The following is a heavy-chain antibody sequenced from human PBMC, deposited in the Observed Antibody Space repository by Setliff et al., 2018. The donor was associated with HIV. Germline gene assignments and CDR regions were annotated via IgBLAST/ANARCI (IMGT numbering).Heavy chain of an antibody. CDR1: GGSISSYY. Sequence: PSETLSLTCTVSGGSISSYYWSWIRQPPGKGLEWIGYIYYSGSTNYNPSLKSRVTISVDTSKNQFSLKLNSVTAADTAVYYCARTYNSGWYIDWFDPWGQGILVTVSS. D-gene: IGHD6-19*01. V-gene: IGHV4-59*08. CDR3: ARTYNSGWYIDWFDP. J-gene: IGHJ5*02. CDR2: IYYSGST.